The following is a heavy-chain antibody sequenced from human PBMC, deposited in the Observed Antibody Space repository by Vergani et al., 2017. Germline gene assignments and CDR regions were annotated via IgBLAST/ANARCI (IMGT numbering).Heavy chain of an antibody. CDR1: GFTFSSYA. J-gene: IGHJ4*02. CDR3: AKVAAAPQN. CDR2: ISVSGGST. V-gene: IGHV3-23*01. D-gene: IGHD6-13*01. Sequence: EVQLLESGGGLVQPGGSLRLSCAASGFTFSSYAMSWVRQAPGKGLEWVSAISVSGGSTYYADSVKSRFTLSRDNSKSTLYLQMNGLGAEDTAVYYCAKVAAAPQNCGQGTLVTVSS.